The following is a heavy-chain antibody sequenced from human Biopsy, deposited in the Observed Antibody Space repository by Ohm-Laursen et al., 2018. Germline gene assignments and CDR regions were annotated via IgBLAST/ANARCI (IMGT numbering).Heavy chain of an antibody. V-gene: IGHV1-2*02. CDR1: GYIFTGYY. J-gene: IGHJ1*01. D-gene: IGHD3-9*01. CDR3: ATKLTGYFHH. Sequence: GPSVKASCKASGYIFTGYYLHWVRQAPGQGLEWIGWINPHSGGTNYAQKFQGRVTMTRDTSISTAYMELNRLRSDDTAVYYCATKLTGYFHHWGQGTLVIVSS. CDR2: INPHSGGT.